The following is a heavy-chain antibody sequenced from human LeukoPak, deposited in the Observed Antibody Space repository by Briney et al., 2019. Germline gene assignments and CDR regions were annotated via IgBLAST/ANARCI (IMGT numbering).Heavy chain of an antibody. CDR1: GGSFSGYY. Sequence: SETLSLTCAVYGGSFSGYYWSWIRQPPGKGLEWIGEINHSGSTNYNPSLKSRVTISVDTSKNQFSLKLSSVTAADTAVYYCARSYGDYVYYGMDVWGKGTTVTVSP. J-gene: IGHJ6*04. D-gene: IGHD4-17*01. V-gene: IGHV4-34*01. CDR3: ARSYGDYVYYGMDV. CDR2: INHSGST.